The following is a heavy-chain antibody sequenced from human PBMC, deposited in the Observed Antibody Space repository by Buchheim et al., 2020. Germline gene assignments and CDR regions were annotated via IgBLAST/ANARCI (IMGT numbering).Heavy chain of an antibody. Sequence: QVQLQQWGAGLLKPSETLSLTCAVYGGSFSDYYWSWIRQPPGKGLEWIGYIYYSGSTYYNPSLKSRVTISVDTSKNQFSLKLSSVTAADTAVYYCARERDYYGSGSYMGFDYWGQGTL. J-gene: IGHJ4*02. CDR1: GGSFSDYY. CDR3: ARERDYYGSGSYMGFDY. V-gene: IGHV4-34*01. CDR2: IYYSGST. D-gene: IGHD3-10*01.